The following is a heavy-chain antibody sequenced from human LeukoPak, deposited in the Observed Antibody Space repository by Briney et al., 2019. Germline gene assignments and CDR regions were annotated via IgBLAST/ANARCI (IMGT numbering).Heavy chain of an antibody. D-gene: IGHD3-3*01. V-gene: IGHV3-7*01. CDR1: GFTFTSYS. CDR3: ATDRGWRTSGYYLYYFEY. J-gene: IGHJ4*02. Sequence: GGSLRLSCAASGFTFTSYSMNWVRQAPGKGLEWVASIKHDGSEKYYVDSVRGRFTISRDNTMNSLYLQMSSLRAEDTAVYYCATDRGWRTSGYYLYYFEYWGQGTLVTFSS. CDR2: IKHDGSEK.